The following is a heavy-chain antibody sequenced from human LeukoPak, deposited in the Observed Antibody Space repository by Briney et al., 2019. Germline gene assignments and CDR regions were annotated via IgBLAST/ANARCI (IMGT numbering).Heavy chain of an antibody. V-gene: IGHV3-30*18. CDR2: ISFDGRKK. J-gene: IGHJ4*02. Sequence: PGGSLRLSCAASGFTVSSNYMRWVRQAPGKGLEWVTEISFDGRKKTYVDSVKGRFTISRDSPKNTVYPQMDSLRAEDTAVYYCAKAKSGYCSGGSCFDSWGQGTLVTVSS. CDR1: GFTVSSNY. CDR3: AKAKSGYCSGGSCFDS. D-gene: IGHD2-15*01.